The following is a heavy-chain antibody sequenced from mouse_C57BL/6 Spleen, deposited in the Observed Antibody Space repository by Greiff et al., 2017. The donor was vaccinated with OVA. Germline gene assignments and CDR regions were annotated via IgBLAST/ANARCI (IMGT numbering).Heavy chain of an antibody. D-gene: IGHD2-2*01. V-gene: IGHV3-6*01. CDR2: ISYDGSN. CDR1: GYSITSGYY. CDR3: ALYYGYGAWFAY. J-gene: IGHJ3*01. Sequence: EVQLQQSGPGLVKPSQSLSLTCSVTGYSITSGYYWNWIRQFPGNKLEWMGYISYDGSNNYNPSLKNRISITRDTSKNQFFLKLNSVTTEDTATYYCALYYGYGAWFAYWGQGTLVTVSA.